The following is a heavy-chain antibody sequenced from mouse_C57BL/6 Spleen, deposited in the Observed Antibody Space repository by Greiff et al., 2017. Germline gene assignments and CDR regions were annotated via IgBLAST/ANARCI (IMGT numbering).Heavy chain of an antibody. J-gene: IGHJ2*01. D-gene: IGHD1-1*01. V-gene: IGHV1-52*01. CDR3: ARGDYYGSGPDY. CDR1: GYTFTSYW. Sequence: QVQLQQPGAELVRPGSSVKLSCKASGYTFTSYWMHWVKQRPIQGLEWIGNIDPSDSETHYNQKFKDKATLTVDKSSSTAYMQLSSLTSEDSAVYYCARGDYYGSGPDYWGQGTTLTVSS. CDR2: IDPSDSET.